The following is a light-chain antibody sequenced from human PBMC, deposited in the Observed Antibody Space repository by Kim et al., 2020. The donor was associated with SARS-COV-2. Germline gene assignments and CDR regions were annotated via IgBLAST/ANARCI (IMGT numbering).Light chain of an antibody. CDR1: NIGSKI. Sequence: SYELTQPLSVSVALGQTATITCGASNIGSKIVHWYQQTPGQAPVMVIDRDNNRPSGIPERFSGSTSGNTATLTISRAQARDEADYYCQVWDSNTWVFGGGTQLTVL. CDR3: QVWDSNTWV. J-gene: IGLJ3*02. CDR2: RDN. V-gene: IGLV3-9*01.